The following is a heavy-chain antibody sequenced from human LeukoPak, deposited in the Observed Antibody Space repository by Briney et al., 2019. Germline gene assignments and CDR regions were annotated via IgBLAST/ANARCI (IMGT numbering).Heavy chain of an antibody. CDR3: ARRKQQLVLMEYYFDY. CDR1: GGSFSGYY. CDR2: INHSGST. Sequence: PSETLSLTCAVYGGSFSGYYWSWIRQPPGKGLEWIGEINHSGSTNYNPSLKSRVTISVDTSKNQFSLKLSSVTAADTAVYYCARRKQQLVLMEYYFDYWGQGTLVTVSS. J-gene: IGHJ4*02. V-gene: IGHV4-34*01. D-gene: IGHD6-13*01.